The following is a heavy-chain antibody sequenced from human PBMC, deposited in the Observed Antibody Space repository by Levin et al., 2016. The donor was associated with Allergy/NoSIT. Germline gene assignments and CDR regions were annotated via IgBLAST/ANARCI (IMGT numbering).Heavy chain of an antibody. Sequence: WIRQPPGKGLEWIGEINHSGSTNYNPSLKSRVTISVDTSKNQFSLKLSSVTAADTAVYYCARAKYCSSTSCHKKGWFDPWGQGTLVTVSS. D-gene: IGHD2-2*01. CDR2: INHSGST. CDR3: ARAKYCSSTSCHKKGWFDP. V-gene: IGHV4-34*01. J-gene: IGHJ5*02.